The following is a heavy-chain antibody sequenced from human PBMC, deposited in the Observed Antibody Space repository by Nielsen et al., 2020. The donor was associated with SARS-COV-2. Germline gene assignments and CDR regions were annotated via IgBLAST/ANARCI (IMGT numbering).Heavy chain of an antibody. CDR1: GFTFDDYA. CDR3: AKDSLSMITFGGVIGAPFY. D-gene: IGHD3-16*02. V-gene: IGHV3-9*01. Sequence: GGSLRLSCAASGFTFDDYAMHWVRQAPGKGLEWVSGISWNSGSIGYADSVKGRFTISRDNSKNTLYLQMNSLRAEDTAVYYCAKDSLSMITFGGVIGAPFYWGQGTLVTVSS. J-gene: IGHJ4*02. CDR2: ISWNSGSI.